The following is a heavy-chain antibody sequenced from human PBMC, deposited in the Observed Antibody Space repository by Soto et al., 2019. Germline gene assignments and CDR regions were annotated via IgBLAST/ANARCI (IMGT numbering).Heavy chain of an antibody. D-gene: IGHD3-10*01. J-gene: IGHJ4*02. CDR2: IVPIFGKA. Sequence: SVKVSCKASGGTFSDSVTSWVRQAPGQGLEWMGGIVPIFGKANLAEKFQDRVTITADESTSTAYMELSSLRSEDSAVYYCARGRDGSNYYFDYWGQGTLVTVSS. CDR3: ARGRDGSNYYFDY. CDR1: GGTFSDSV. V-gene: IGHV1-69*13.